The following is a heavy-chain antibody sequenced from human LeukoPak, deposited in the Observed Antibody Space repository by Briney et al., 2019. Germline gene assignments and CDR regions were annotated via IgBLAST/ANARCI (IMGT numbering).Heavy chain of an antibody. D-gene: IGHD5-12*01. CDR3: ARVKWLRSKYFDY. CDR1: GYTFTSYD. Sequence: GASVKVSXKASGYTFTSYDINWVRQATGQGLEWMGWMNPNSGNTGYAQKFQGRVTMTRNTSISTAYMELSSLRSEDTAVYYCARVKWLRSKYFDYWGQGTLVTVSS. J-gene: IGHJ4*02. CDR2: MNPNSGNT. V-gene: IGHV1-8*01.